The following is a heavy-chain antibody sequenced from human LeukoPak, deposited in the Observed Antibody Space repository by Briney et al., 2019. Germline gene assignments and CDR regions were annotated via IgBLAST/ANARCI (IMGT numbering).Heavy chain of an antibody. CDR2: ISTSSSYM. CDR1: GFTFSSYT. J-gene: IGHJ4*02. CDR3: ARIPGRPQENDSSGYYLYLDY. D-gene: IGHD3-22*01. Sequence: GGSLRLSCAASGFTFSSYTMNWVRQAPGKGLEWVSFISTSSSYMYYADSVKGRFTISRDNSKNTLYLQMNSLRAEDTAVYYCARIPGRPQENDSSGYYLYLDYWGQGTLVTVSS. V-gene: IGHV3-21*01.